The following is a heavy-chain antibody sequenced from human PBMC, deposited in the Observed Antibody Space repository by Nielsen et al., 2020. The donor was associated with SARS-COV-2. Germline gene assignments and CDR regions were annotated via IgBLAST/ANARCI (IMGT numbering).Heavy chain of an antibody. V-gene: IGHV3-73*01. CDR3: KHYYDMDV. J-gene: IGHJ6*02. Sequence: GDSLKISCAASGFTFGDAIIHWVRQASGKGLEWVGRIRSKTNNYETSYAASVKGRFIISRDESKNMAYLQMNSLKTDDTAVYYCKHYYDMDVWGQGTTVTVSS. CDR2: IRSKTNNYET. CDR1: GFTFGDAI.